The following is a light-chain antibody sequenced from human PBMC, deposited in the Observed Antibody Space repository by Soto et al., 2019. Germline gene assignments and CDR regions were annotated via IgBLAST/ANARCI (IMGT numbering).Light chain of an antibody. CDR3: QQYNGNSRT. CDR1: QSIGTG. Sequence: DIQMTQSPSTLSASVGDRITITCRASQSIGTGLAWYQQRPGIAPKLLIYEASTLQSGVPSRFSGSGSGTEFSLTINSLQPDDFATYSCQQYNGNSRTFGQGTKVEI. J-gene: IGKJ1*01. CDR2: EAS. V-gene: IGKV1-5*03.